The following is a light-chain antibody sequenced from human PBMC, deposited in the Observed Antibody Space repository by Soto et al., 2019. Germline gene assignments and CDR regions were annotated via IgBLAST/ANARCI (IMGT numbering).Light chain of an antibody. CDR2: DAS. Sequence: DIQMTQSPPTLSASVGDRVTITCRASQPISSWLAWYHQKPGKAPKLLIYDASNLESGVPSRFSGSGSGTDFTLTISSLEPEDFAVYYCQQRSNWITFGQGTRLEIK. CDR3: QQRSNWIT. CDR1: QPISSW. J-gene: IGKJ5*01. V-gene: IGKV1-5*01.